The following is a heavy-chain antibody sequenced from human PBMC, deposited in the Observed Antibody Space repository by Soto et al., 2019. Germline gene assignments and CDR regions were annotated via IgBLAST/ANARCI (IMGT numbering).Heavy chain of an antibody. V-gene: IGHV3-11*05. Sequence: QVQLVESGGALVKPGGSLRLSCTASGFTFSDYYMSWIRQAPGKGLEWVSYISGTGTDTNYAASVKGRFTTSRDNAKNSLYLQMNSLRDEDTAVYYCAKTARLASDWGQGTLVTVSS. J-gene: IGHJ4*02. CDR1: GFTFSDYY. D-gene: IGHD6-6*01. CDR2: ISGTGTDT. CDR3: AKTARLASD.